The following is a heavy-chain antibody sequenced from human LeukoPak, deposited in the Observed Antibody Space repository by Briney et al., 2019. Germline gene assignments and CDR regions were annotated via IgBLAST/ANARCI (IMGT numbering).Heavy chain of an antibody. Sequence: GGSLRLSCAASGFTFSSYAMHWVRQAPGEGLESVAVISYDGSNKYYADSVKGRFTISRDNSKNTLYLQMNSLRAEDTAVYYCARGRYYYDSSGYYRGYYFDYCGQGTLVTVSS. CDR1: GFTFSSYA. V-gene: IGHV3-30-3*01. CDR2: ISYDGSNK. D-gene: IGHD3-22*01. CDR3: ARGRYYYDSSGYYRGYYFDY. J-gene: IGHJ4*02.